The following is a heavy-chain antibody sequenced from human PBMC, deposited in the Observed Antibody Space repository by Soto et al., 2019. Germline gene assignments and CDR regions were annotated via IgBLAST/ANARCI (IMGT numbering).Heavy chain of an antibody. CDR2: IYWDNDR. CDR3: AHRVSYSVSWDVLWFDS. CDR1: GFSLSNSGVG. Sequence: QITLKESGPTLVEPTETLTLTCSFSGFSLSNSGVGVGWFRQAPGKALECLAIIYWDNDRRYNPSLKNRLSITKDTSRNEVVIIITYMDPVDTGTYYCAHRVSYSVSWDVLWFDSWGQGAPVTV. V-gene: IGHV2-5*02. D-gene: IGHD2-15*01. J-gene: IGHJ5*01.